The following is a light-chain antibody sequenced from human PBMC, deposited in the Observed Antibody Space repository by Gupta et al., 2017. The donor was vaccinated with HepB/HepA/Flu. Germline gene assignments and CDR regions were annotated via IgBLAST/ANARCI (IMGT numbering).Light chain of an antibody. V-gene: IGLV1-47*01. CDR1: SSNIGSNY. J-gene: IGLJ1*01. CDR2: RNN. CDR3: SEWDASLRGGEV. Sequence: QSVLTQPPSASGTPGHSVTISCSGSSSNIGSNYVDWYQQLPGTAPKLRIYRNNQRPSGVPDRFAGYTYCTSEYLAIRGLRSEDKADEDGSEWDASLRGGEVFGTGIKVTVL.